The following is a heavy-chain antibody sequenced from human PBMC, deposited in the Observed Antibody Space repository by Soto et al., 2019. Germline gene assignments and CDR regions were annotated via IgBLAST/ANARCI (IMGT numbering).Heavy chain of an antibody. D-gene: IGHD1-1*01. J-gene: IGHJ4*02. CDR1: GFTFSSYS. Sequence: EVQLVESGGGLVQPGGSLRLSCAASGFTFSSYSMNWVRQAPGKGLEWVSYISSSSSTIYYADSVKGRFTISRDNAKNSLYLQINSLRDEDTAVYYCASWDVLYTTTSDNWGQGTLVTVSS. V-gene: IGHV3-48*02. CDR2: ISSSSSTI. CDR3: ASWDVLYTTTSDN.